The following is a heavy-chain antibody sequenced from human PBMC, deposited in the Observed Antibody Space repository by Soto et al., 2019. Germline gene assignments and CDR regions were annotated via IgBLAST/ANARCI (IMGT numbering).Heavy chain of an antibody. V-gene: IGHV4-31*03. CDR2: IYYSGST. CDR3: ARALYYGSGSYYYYYYGMDV. J-gene: IGHJ6*02. CDR1: GGSISSGGYY. Sequence: KASETLSLTCTVSGGSISSGGYYWSWIRQHPGKGLEWIGYIYYSGSTYYNPSLKSRVTISVDTSKNQFSLKLSSVTAADTAVYYCARALYYGSGSYYYYYYGMDVWGQGTTVTVSS. D-gene: IGHD3-10*01.